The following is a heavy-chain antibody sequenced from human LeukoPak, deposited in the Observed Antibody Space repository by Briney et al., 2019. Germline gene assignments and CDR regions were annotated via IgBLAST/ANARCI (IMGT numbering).Heavy chain of an antibody. D-gene: IGHD1-26*01. J-gene: IGHJ4*02. V-gene: IGHV3-15*01. Sequence: GGSLRLSCAASGFTFSNAWMSWVRQAPGKGLEWVGRIKSKTDGGTTDYAAPVKGRFTISRDDSKNTLYLQMNSLKTEDTAVYYCTTVSRHKSPSDWELLIDYWGQGTLVTVSS. CDR2: IKSKTDGGTT. CDR1: GFTFSNAW. CDR3: TTVSRHKSPSDWELLIDY.